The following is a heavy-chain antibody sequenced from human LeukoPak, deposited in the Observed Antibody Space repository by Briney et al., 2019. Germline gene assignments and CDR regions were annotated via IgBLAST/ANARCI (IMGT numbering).Heavy chain of an antibody. V-gene: IGHV4-39*01. Sequence: SEPLSLTCTVSGGSISSSSYYWGWIRQPPGKGLEWIGNIYYSGSTYYNPSLKSRVTISVDTSKNQFSLKLSSVTAADTAVYYCASGYDNSGYYYVPDYWGQGTLVTVSS. J-gene: IGHJ4*02. D-gene: IGHD3-22*01. CDR3: ASGYDNSGYYYVPDY. CDR1: GGSISSSSYY. CDR2: IYYSGST.